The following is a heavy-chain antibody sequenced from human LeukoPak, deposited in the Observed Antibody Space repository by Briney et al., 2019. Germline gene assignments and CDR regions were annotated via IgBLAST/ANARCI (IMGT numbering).Heavy chain of an antibody. CDR3: AKSSYYDSSGFYRENYFDY. J-gene: IGHJ4*02. D-gene: IGHD3-22*01. V-gene: IGHV3-23*01. Sequence: GGSLRLSCAASGFTFSTYSMNWVRQAPGKGLEWVSTITGSGGSTYYAASVKGRFTISRDNSKNTLYLQMNSLRAEDTAVYYCAKSSYYDSSGFYRENYFDYWGQGTLVTVSS. CDR1: GFTFSTYS. CDR2: ITGSGGST.